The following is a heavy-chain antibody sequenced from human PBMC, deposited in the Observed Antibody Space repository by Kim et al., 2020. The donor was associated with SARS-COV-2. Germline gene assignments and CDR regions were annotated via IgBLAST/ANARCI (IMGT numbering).Heavy chain of an antibody. CDR3: ARGLKYQLLLYYYFDTDV. D-gene: IGHD2-2*01. V-gene: IGHV4-34*01. J-gene: IGHJ6*02. Sequence: RRVTISVDTSKNQFSLRLSSVTAADTAVYYCARGLKYQLLLYYYFDTDVWGQGTTVTVSS.